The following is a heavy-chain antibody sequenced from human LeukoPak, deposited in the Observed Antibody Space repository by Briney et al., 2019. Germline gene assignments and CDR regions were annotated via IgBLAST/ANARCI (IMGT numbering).Heavy chain of an antibody. V-gene: IGHV3-23*01. CDR2: VSDSGGNT. CDR1: GFTFSSYA. D-gene: IGHD2-2*01. J-gene: IGHJ4*02. CDR3: AKGGSASCWDRVHY. Sequence: GGSLRLSCAASGFTFSSYAMSWVRQAPGKGLEWVSVVSDSGGNTYYADSVKGRFTISRDNSKNTLYLQVNSLRAEDTAIYYCAKGGSASCWDRVHYWGQGTLVTVSS.